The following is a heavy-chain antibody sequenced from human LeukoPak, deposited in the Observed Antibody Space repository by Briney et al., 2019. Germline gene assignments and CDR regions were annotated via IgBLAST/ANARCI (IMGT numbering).Heavy chain of an antibody. CDR3: AIHTYYDSSGYYY. V-gene: IGHV4-38-2*01. Sequence: PSETLSLTCAVSGYSISSGYYWGWIRQPPGKGLEWIGSIYHSGSTYYYPSLKSRVTISVDTSKNQFSLKLSSVTAADTAVYYCAIHTYYDSSGYYYWGQGTLVTVSS. D-gene: IGHD3-22*01. J-gene: IGHJ4*02. CDR2: IYHSGST. CDR1: GYSISSGYY.